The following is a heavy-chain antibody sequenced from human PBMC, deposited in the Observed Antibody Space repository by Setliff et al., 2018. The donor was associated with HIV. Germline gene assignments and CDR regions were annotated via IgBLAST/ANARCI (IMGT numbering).Heavy chain of an antibody. V-gene: IGHV4-59*01. Sequence: PSETLSLTCIVSADSISGYYWGWIRQPPEKGLEWIGNIHYSGTTYYNPSLQSRVTISIDTSKNHFSLKVTSVTSADTAVYYCAKGAGFYGDYTFDHWGQGRQVTVSS. D-gene: IGHD4-17*01. CDR2: IHYSGTT. J-gene: IGHJ4*02. CDR1: ADSISGYY. CDR3: AKGAGFYGDYTFDH.